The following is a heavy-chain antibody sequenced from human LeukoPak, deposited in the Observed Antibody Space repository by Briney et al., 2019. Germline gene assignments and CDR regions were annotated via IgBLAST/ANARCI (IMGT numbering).Heavy chain of an antibody. CDR1: GFTFSSYS. CDR2: ISSSSSYI. J-gene: IGHJ6*03. Sequence: GGSLRLSCAASGFTFSSYSMNWVRQAPGKGLEWVSSISSSSSYIYYADSVKGRFTISRDNAKNSLYLQMNSLRAEDTAAYYCARLLGYCSSTSCYHYYYYYMDVWGKGTTVTVSS. V-gene: IGHV3-21*01. CDR3: ARLLGYCSSTSCYHYYYYYMDV. D-gene: IGHD2-2*01.